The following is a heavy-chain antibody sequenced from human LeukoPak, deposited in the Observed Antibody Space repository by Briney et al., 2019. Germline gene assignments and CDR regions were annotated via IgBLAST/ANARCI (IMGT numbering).Heavy chain of an antibody. CDR2: ISGSGGST. V-gene: IGHV3-23*01. D-gene: IGHD6-19*01. J-gene: IGHJ4*02. Sequence: GGSLRLSCAASGFTFSSYAMSWVRQAPGKGLEWVSAISGSGGSTYYADSVKGRFTISRDNSKNTLYLQMNSLRVEDTAVYYCARIRRGWSQNWDYWGQGTLVTVSS. CDR3: ARIRRGWSQNWDY. CDR1: GFTFSSYA.